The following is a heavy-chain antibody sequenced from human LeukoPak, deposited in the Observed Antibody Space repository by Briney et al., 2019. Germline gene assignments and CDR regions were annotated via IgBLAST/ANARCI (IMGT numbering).Heavy chain of an antibody. CDR1: GFTFSSCG. D-gene: IGHD4-17*01. J-gene: IGHJ4*02. CDR3: AKGPYGDYDY. V-gene: IGHV3-30*18. Sequence: PGRSLRLSCAASGFTFSSCGMHWVRQAPGKGLEWVAVISYDGSNKYYADSVKGRFTISRDNSKNTLYLQMNSLRAEDTAVYYCAKGPYGDYDYWGQGTLVTVSS. CDR2: ISYDGSNK.